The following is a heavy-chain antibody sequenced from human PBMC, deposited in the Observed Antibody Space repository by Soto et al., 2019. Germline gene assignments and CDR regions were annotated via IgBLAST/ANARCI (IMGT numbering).Heavy chain of an antibody. Sequence: EVHLVESGGRMVRPGESLRLSCAASGFNFEEYGMTWVRQAPGKGLEWVAGSNWDGDDTGYADSVQGRFTISRDNAKKFLYLPFNSLRVEDTALYYCARGDIAVAVSSDYWGQGTLVTVSS. CDR2: SNWDGDDT. V-gene: IGHV3-20*04. D-gene: IGHD6-19*01. J-gene: IGHJ4*02. CDR1: GFNFEEYG. CDR3: ARGDIAVAVSSDY.